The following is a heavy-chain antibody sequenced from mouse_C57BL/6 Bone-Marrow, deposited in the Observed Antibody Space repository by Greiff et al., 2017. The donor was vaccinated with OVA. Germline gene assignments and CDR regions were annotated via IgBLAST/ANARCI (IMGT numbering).Heavy chain of an antibody. J-gene: IGHJ4*01. D-gene: IGHD3-2*02. V-gene: IGHV14-4*01. CDR1: GFNIKADY. Sequence: EVQLQQSGAELVRPGASVKLSCTASGFNIKADYLHWVKQRPEQGLEWIGWLDPENGDTEYASKFQGKATITADTSSNTAYLQLSSLTSEDTAVYYCTLTAQATSSYAMDYWGQGTSVTVSS. CDR2: LDPENGDT. CDR3: TLTAQATSSYAMDY.